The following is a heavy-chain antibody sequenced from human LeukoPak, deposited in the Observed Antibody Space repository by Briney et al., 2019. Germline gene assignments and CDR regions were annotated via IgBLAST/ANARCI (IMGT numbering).Heavy chain of an antibody. V-gene: IGHV1-2*02. Sequence: GASVKVSCKASGYTFTGYYMHWVRQAPGQGLEWMGWINPNSGGTNYAQKFQGRVTMTRDTSISTAYMELNRLRSDDTAVYYCARDPDDFWSGYYSHWGQGTLVTVSS. CDR2: INPNSGGT. D-gene: IGHD3-3*01. J-gene: IGHJ4*02. CDR3: ARDPDDFWSGYYSH. CDR1: GYTFTGYY.